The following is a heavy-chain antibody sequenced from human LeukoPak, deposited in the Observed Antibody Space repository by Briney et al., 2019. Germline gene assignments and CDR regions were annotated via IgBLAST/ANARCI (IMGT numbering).Heavy chain of an antibody. CDR2: ISSNGGST. V-gene: IGHV3-64*01. CDR3: AREATWGTANDAFDI. CDR1: GFTFSSYA. Sequence: RSGGSLRLSCAASGFTFSSYAMHWVRQAPGKGLEYVSAISSNGGSTYYANSVKGRFTISRDNSKNTLYLQMNSLRAEDTAVYYCAREATWGTANDAFDIWGQGTMVTVSS. D-gene: IGHD5-18*01. J-gene: IGHJ3*02.